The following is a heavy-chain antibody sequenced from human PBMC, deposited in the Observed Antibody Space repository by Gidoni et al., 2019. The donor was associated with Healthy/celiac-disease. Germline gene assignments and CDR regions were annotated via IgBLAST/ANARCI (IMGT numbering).Heavy chain of an antibody. J-gene: IGHJ6*02. CDR1: GFTFSDFY. V-gene: IGHV3-11*01. CDR2: ISSSGSTI. CDR3: AGYKLRCLEWSLVDYYYYGMDV. D-gene: IGHD3-3*01. Sequence: QVQLVESGGGLVKPGGSLIFSCAASGFTFSDFYLSWIRQAPGKGLEWVSYISSSGSTIYYADSVKGRFTISRDNAKNSLYLQMNSLRAEDTAVYYCAGYKLRCLEWSLVDYYYYGMDVWGQGTTVTVSS.